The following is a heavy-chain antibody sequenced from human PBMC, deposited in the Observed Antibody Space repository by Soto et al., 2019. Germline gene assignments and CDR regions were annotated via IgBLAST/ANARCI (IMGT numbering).Heavy chain of an antibody. CDR3: AKTEGIGYPEHYYYGLDV. D-gene: IGHD5-18*01. V-gene: IGHV3-30*18. Sequence: QVQLVESGGGVVQPGKSLRLSCAASGFTFSHCGIHWVRQAPGKGLEWVAVISYDGSNTYYADSVKGRFTIARDNSNNTVSLQMNSLTAEDAAVYYCAKTEGIGYPEHYYYGLDVWGQGTTVTVSS. J-gene: IGHJ6*02. CDR2: ISYDGSNT. CDR1: GFTFSHCG.